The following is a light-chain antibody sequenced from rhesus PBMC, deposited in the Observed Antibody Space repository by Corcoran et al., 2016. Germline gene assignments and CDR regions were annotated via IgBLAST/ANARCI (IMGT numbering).Light chain of an antibody. CDR1: QSLLDSEDGNTY. CDR2: EVS. Sequence: DIVMTQTPLSLPVTPGEPASISCRSSQSLLDSEDGNTYLDWYLQKPGQSPPLLIYEVSNRASGVPDRVSGSGSDTDFTLKISRVEAEDVGVYYCMQALEFPFTFGPGTKLDIK. CDR3: MQALEFPFT. J-gene: IGKJ3*01. V-gene: IGKV2-104*02.